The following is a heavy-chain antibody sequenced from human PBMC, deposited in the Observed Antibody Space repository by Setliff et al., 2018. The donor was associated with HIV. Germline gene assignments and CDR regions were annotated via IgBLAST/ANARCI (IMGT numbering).Heavy chain of an antibody. J-gene: IGHJ3*02. D-gene: IGHD3-10*01. CDR2: INTNTGNP. Sequence: ASVKVSCKASGYTFTSYAMNWVRQAPGQGLEWMGWINTNTGNPTYAQGFTGRFVFSLDTSVSTAYLQICSLNAEDTAVYYCARGGRARYGSGSYYKEAFDIWGQGTMVTVSS. CDR1: GYTFTSYA. CDR3: ARGGRARYGSGSYYKEAFDI. V-gene: IGHV7-4-1*01.